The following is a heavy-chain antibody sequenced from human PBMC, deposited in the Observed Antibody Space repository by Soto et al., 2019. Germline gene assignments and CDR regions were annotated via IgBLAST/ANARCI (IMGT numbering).Heavy chain of an antibody. D-gene: IGHD2-21*02. V-gene: IGHV2-5*02. J-gene: IGHJ6*02. CDR1: GFSLSTTGVG. CDR2: IYWDADK. CDR3: IQSRCGGDCLRSYSSHAYYGLDV. Sequence: QITLKESGPTLVKPTQTLTLTCTFSGFSLSTTGVGVGWIRQPPGMALEWLALIYWDADKRYNPSLQSRITMTTDTSKNQVVLTMTDMDPVDTATYYCIQSRCGGDCLRSYSSHAYYGLDVWGQGTAVTV.